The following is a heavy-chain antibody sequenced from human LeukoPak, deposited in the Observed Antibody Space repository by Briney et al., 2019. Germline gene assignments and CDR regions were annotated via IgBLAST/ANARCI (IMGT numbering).Heavy chain of an antibody. V-gene: IGHV3-23*01. CDR2: ISGSGGST. CDR1: GFTFSSYA. D-gene: IGHD2-2*01. CDR3: AGSIVVVPAAINGAFDI. J-gene: IGHJ3*02. Sequence: GGSLRLSCAASGFTFSSYAMSWVRQAPGKGLEWVSAISGSGGSTYYADSVKGRFTISRDNSKNTLYLQVNSLRAEDTAVYYCAGSIVVVPAAINGAFDIWGQGTMVTVSS.